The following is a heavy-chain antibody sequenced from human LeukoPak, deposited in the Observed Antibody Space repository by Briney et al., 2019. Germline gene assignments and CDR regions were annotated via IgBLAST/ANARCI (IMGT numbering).Heavy chain of an antibody. D-gene: IGHD4-17*01. CDR3: ARDLISLTVTTPLSDY. J-gene: IGHJ4*02. CDR2: ISAYNGNT. Sequence: SVKLSCKASGYTFTSYGISWVRQAPGQGLEWMGWISAYNGNTNYAQKLQGRVTMTTDTSTSTAYMELRSLRSDDTAVYYCARDLISLTVTTPLSDYWGQGTLVTVSS. V-gene: IGHV1-18*01. CDR1: GYTFTSYG.